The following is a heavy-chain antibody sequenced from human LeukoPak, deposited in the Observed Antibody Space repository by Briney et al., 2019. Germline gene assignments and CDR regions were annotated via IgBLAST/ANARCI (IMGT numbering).Heavy chain of an antibody. CDR1: GYTFSNYY. J-gene: IGHJ4*02. Sequence: ASVKVSCKASGYTFSNYYIHWVRQAPGQGLEWMGRINPSGGSTSYAQRFQGRVTMTRDTSTNTVYMELSSLRSEDTALYYCARSLIGDRTYYFDYWGQGTLVAVSS. CDR2: INPSGGST. V-gene: IGHV1-46*01. CDR3: ARSLIGDRTYYFDY. D-gene: IGHD7-27*01.